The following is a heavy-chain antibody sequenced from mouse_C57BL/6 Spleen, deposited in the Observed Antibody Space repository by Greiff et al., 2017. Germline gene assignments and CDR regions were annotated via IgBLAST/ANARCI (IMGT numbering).Heavy chain of an antibody. V-gene: IGHV1-61*01. J-gene: IGHJ3*01. CDR3: SREDYDGSWFAY. Sequence: QVQLKQPGAELVRPGSSVKLSCKASGYTFTSYWMDWVKQRPGQGLEWIGNLYPSDSETHYNQKFKDKATLTVDKSSSTAYMQLSSLTSEDSAVYYCSREDYDGSWFAYWGQGTLVTVSA. CDR2: LYPSDSET. CDR1: GYTFTSYW. D-gene: IGHD1-2*01.